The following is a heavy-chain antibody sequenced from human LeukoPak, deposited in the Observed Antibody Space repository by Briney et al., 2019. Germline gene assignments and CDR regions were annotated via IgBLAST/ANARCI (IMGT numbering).Heavy chain of an antibody. CDR3: ARDGVYCSTTTCYYRGYTSTAGDY. CDR1: GFTFTSYG. J-gene: IGHJ4*02. V-gene: IGHV3-30*02. CDR2: IPYDGSNK. Sequence: GGTLRLSCAASGFTFTSYGMNWVRQAPGTGLEWVAFIPYDGSNKYYADSVKGRFTVSRDNSKDTLYLQMNSLRPEDTAVYFCARDGVYCSTTTCYYRGYTSTAGDYWGQGTLVTVSS. D-gene: IGHD2-2*01.